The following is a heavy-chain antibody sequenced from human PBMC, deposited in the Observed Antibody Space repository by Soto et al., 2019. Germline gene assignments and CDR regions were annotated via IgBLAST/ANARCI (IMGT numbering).Heavy chain of an antibody. CDR3: AKDRNYYAAGTHFNYNMDV. V-gene: IGHV3-30*18. J-gene: IGHJ6*02. D-gene: IGHD3-10*01. Sequence: QVHLVESGGGVVQPGRSLRLSCAASGFTFGAYGMHWVRRTPGKGLEWVALISYDGTAPYYTDSLMGRFTISRDNSKNTVSLQMNSLTTDDSGLYYCAKDRNYYAAGTHFNYNMDVWGQGTTVTVSS. CDR1: GFTFGAYG. CDR2: ISYDGTAP.